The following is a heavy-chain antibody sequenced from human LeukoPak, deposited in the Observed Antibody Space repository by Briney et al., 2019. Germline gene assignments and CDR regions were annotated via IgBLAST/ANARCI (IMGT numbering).Heavy chain of an antibody. CDR3: ARDPYAPPPNSWFGESICAFDI. V-gene: IGHV3-21*01. D-gene: IGHD3-10*01. J-gene: IGHJ3*02. CDR2: ISSSSSYI. CDR1: GFTFSSYS. Sequence: GGSLRLSCAASGFTFSSYSMNWVRQAPGKGLEWVSSISSSSSYIYYADSVKGRFTISRDNAKNSLYLQMNSLRAEDTAVYYCARDPYAPPPNSWFGESICAFDIWGQGTMVTVSS.